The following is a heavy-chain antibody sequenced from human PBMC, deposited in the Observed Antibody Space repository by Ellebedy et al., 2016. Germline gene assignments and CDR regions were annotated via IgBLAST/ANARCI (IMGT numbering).Heavy chain of an antibody. Sequence: SETLSLTCAVSGGSISSSNWWSWVRQPPGKGLEWIGEIYHSGSTNYNPSLKSRVTISVDKSKNQFSLKLSSVTAADTAVYYCARAVLLCGGSCLTALDYWGQGTLVTVSS. D-gene: IGHD2-15*01. CDR1: GGSISSSNW. J-gene: IGHJ4*02. CDR3: ARAVLLCGGSCLTALDY. CDR2: IYHSGST. V-gene: IGHV4-4*02.